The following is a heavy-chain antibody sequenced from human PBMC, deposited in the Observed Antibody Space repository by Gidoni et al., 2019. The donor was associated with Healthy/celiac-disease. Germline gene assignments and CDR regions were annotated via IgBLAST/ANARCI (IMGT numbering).Heavy chain of an antibody. J-gene: IGHJ4*02. CDR1: GFTFSNAW. Sequence: EVQLVESGGGLVKPGGSLRLSCAASGFTFSNAWMNWVRQAPGKGLAWVGLIKSNTDGGTTDYAAPVKGRFTISRDDSKNTLYLQMNSLKTEDTAVYYCTTRGSGSYAVYYFDYWGQGTLVTVSS. CDR2: IKSNTDGGTT. CDR3: TTRGSGSYAVYYFDY. D-gene: IGHD1-26*01. V-gene: IGHV3-15*07.